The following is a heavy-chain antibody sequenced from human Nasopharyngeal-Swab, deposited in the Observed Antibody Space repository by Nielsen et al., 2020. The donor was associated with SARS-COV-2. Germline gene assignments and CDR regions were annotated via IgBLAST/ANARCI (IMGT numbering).Heavy chain of an antibody. V-gene: IGHV3-30-3*01. CDR2: ISYDGSNK. CDR3: ARSLGGYDYFDY. D-gene: IGHD5-12*01. Sequence: VRQAPGKGLEWVAVISYDGSNKYYADSVKGRFTISRDNSKNTLYLQMNSLRAEDTAVYYCARSLGGYDYFDYWGQGTLVTVSP. J-gene: IGHJ4*02.